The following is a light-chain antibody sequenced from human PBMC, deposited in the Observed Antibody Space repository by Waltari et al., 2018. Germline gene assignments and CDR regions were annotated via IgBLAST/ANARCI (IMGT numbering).Light chain of an antibody. V-gene: IGKV3-20*01. CDR3: QQYGSSTAT. Sequence: EIVLTQSPGTLSLSPGERATLSCRASQSVSSSYLAWYQRKPGQAPRLLIYGASTRATGIPDRFRGGGSGADFTLTISRLEPEDFAVYYCQQYGSSTATFGQGTKVEIK. CDR1: QSVSSSY. CDR2: GAS. J-gene: IGKJ1*01.